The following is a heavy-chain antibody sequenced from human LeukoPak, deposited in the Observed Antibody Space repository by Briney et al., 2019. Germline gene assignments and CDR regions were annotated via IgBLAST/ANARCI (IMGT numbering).Heavy chain of an antibody. V-gene: IGHV3-30*14. CDR3: ARAFPGYSSRWYGGYFQH. D-gene: IGHD6-13*01. CDR1: EFIFKNYP. CDR2: LPRSGQTK. Sequence: GGSLRVFCAASEFIFKNYPLHWVRQTPDKRLECVAILPRSGQTKYYADSVKGRFTISRDNSKNTLYLQMNSLRAEDTAVYYCARAFPGYSSRWYGGYFQHWGQGTLVTVSS. J-gene: IGHJ1*01.